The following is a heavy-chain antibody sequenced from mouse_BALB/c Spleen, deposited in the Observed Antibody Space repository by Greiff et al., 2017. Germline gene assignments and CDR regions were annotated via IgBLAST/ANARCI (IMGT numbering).Heavy chain of an antibody. CDR3: ARGKRDYFDY. CDR1: GYSITSGYY. V-gene: IGHV3-6*02. J-gene: IGHJ2*01. Sequence: VQLKESGPGLVKPSQSLSLTCSVTGYSITSGYYWNWIRQFPGNKLEWMGYISYDGSNNYNPSLKNRISITRDTSKNQFFLKLNSVTTEDTATYYCARGKRDYFDYWGQGTTLTVSS. CDR2: ISYDGSN.